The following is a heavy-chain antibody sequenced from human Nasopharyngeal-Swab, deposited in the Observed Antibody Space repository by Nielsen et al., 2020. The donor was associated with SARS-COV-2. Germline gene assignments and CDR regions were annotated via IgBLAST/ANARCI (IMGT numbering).Heavy chain of an antibody. CDR2: INHSGST. Sequence: SQTLSLTCAVYGGSFSGYYWSWIRQPPGKGLEWIGEINHSGSTNYNPFLKSRVTISVDTSKNQFSLKLSFVTAADTAVYYCARGGSSSWYYYYYGMDVWGQGTTVTVSS. CDR1: GGSFSGYY. J-gene: IGHJ6*02. CDR3: ARGGSSSWYYYYYGMDV. V-gene: IGHV4-34*01. D-gene: IGHD6-13*01.